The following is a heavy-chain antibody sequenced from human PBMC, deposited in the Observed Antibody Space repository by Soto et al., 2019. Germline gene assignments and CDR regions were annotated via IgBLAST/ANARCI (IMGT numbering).Heavy chain of an antibody. Sequence: TLSLTCTVSGGSVSSGSYYWSWIRQPPGKGLEWIGYIYYSGSTNYNPSLKSRVTISVDTSKNQFSLKLSSVTAADTAVYYCARDSIAAAGTDYWGQGTLVTVSS. J-gene: IGHJ4*02. V-gene: IGHV4-61*01. CDR3: ARDSIAAAGTDY. CDR2: IYYSGST. CDR1: GGSVSSGSYY. D-gene: IGHD6-13*01.